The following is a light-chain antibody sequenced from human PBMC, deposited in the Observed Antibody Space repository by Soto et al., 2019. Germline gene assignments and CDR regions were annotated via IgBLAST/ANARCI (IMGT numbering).Light chain of an antibody. Sequence: DVVMTQSPLSLPVTLGQPASISCRSSQSLVYSDGNTYLNWFQQRPGQSPRRLIYKVSNRDSGVPDRFSGSGSGTDFTLKISRVEAEDLGVSYCMQGTHCPPTFGQGT. J-gene: IGKJ1*01. CDR1: QSLVYSDGNTY. CDR3: MQGTHCPPT. CDR2: KVS. V-gene: IGKV2-30*01.